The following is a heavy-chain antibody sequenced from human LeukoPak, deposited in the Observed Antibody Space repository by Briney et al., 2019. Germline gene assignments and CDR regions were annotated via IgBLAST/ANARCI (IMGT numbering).Heavy chain of an antibody. D-gene: IGHD3-3*01. J-gene: IGHJ3*01. CDR1: GYSFTNYG. CDR2: ISPYNDNA. CDR3: VRDNAIFES. Sequence: ASVKVSCKASGYSFTNYGISWVRQAPGQGLEWMGWISPYNDNANYAQKLQGRVTMTTDTSTTTVYMEVRSLRSDDTAVYYCVRDNAIFESWGQGTMVTVSS. V-gene: IGHV1-18*01.